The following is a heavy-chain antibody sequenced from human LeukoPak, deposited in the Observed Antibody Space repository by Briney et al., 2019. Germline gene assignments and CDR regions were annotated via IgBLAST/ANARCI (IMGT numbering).Heavy chain of an antibody. J-gene: IGHJ4*02. CDR3: AGDLGFGAPDDY. D-gene: IGHD3-10*01. V-gene: IGHV3-30*03. CDR1: GFIFRNYG. Sequence: GTSLRLSCAASGFIFRNYGFHWVRQAPGRGPEWVAGVTSDGRTEVYVDSVKGRFTLSRGNSKNTVYLQMNWLRSEDTGVYYCAGDLGFGAPDDYWDQGTLVTVSS. CDR2: VTSDGRTE.